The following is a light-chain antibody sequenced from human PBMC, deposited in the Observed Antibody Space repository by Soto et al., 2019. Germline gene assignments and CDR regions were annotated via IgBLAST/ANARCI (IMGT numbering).Light chain of an antibody. CDR1: QGINSY. V-gene: IGKV1-9*01. Sequence: IQLTPSPSSLSASVVDRVTITCRASQGINSYLVWYQQKPGKAPKLLIYTASTLQTGVPSRFSGSGSETDFTLTISSLQPEDFATYYCQQFHSYPLNCGGGTKGAIK. CDR3: QQFHSYPLN. J-gene: IGKJ4*01. CDR2: TAS.